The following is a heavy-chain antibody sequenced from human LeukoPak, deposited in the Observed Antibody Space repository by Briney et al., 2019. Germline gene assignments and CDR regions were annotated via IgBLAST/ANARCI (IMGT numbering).Heavy chain of an antibody. D-gene: IGHD2-15*01. CDR1: GYTFTGYY. V-gene: IGHV1-2*02. J-gene: IGHJ6*03. Sequence: ASVKVSCKASGYTFTGYYMHWVRQAPGQGLEWMGWINPNSGGTNYAQKFQGRVTMTRDTSISTAYMELSRLRSDDTAVYYCARDWEGYCSGGSCYDHLRSMRYYYYYMDVWGKGTTVTVSS. CDR3: ARDWEGYCSGGSCYDHLRSMRYYYYYMDV. CDR2: INPNSGGT.